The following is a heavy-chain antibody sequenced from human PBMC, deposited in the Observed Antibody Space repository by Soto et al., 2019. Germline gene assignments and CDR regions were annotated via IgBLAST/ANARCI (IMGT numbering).Heavy chain of an antibody. CDR3: ASDHIVVVPAADYEDYYCMDA. CDR2: INAGNGNT. J-gene: IGHJ6*02. D-gene: IGHD2-2*01. CDR1: GYTFTSYA. Sequence: QVQLVQSGAEVKKPGASVKVSCKASGYTFTSYAMHWVRQAPGQRLERMGWINAGNGNTKYSQKVQGRVTITRDTSASTAYMELSSLRSEATAVYYCASDHIVVVPAADYEDYYCMDAWGQGTTVAVAS. V-gene: IGHV1-3*01.